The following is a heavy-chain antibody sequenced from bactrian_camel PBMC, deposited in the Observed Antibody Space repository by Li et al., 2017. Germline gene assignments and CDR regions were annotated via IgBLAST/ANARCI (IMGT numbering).Heavy chain of an antibody. V-gene: IGHV3S63*01. D-gene: IGHD1*01. CDR2: ITTQRGVT. J-gene: IGHJ4*01. CDR1: GLTFATYA. Sequence: HVQLVESGGGSVQAGGSLRLSCTASGLTFATYAGAWFRQTPGKEREGVAAITTQRGVTFYADSVKGRFTISRDNAKFTVDLQMNGLKPEDTGVYYCSADPHQNYCLRQGTQVTVS.